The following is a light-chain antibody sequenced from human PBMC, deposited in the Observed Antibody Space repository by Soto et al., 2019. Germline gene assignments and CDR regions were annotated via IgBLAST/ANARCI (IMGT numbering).Light chain of an antibody. CDR2: DVS. CDR3: SSYTTRSTYV. V-gene: IGLV2-14*03. Sequence: QSVLTQPASVSGSPGQSLTISCTGTSRDIGFYNYVSWYQQYPGNAPKLIIFDVSNRPSGVSGRFSGSKSGNTAPLTISGLLPEDGADYYCSSYTTRSTYVFGSGTKVTVL. CDR1: SRDIGFYNY. J-gene: IGLJ1*01.